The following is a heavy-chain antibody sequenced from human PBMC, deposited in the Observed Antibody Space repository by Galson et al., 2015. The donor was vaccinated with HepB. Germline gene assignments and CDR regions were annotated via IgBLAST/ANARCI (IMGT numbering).Heavy chain of an antibody. V-gene: IGHV4-4*07. CDR3: AREKWSAFDY. D-gene: IGHD2-8*01. CDR1: GASISSYY. Sequence: SETLSLTCTVSGASISSYYWSWIRQPAGKGLEWIGRIYSSGSINYNPSLKSRVTMSVDTSRNQFSMKLSSVTAADTAVYYCAREKWSAFDYWGQGILVTVSS. CDR2: IYSSGSI. J-gene: IGHJ4*02.